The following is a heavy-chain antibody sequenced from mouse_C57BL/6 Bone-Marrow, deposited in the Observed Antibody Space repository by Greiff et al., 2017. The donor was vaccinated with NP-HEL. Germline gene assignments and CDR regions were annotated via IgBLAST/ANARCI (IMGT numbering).Heavy chain of an antibody. CDR1: GFTFSDYY. D-gene: IGHD2-3*01. CDR3: ASHDGYYECWFAY. CDR2: ISNGGGST. Sequence: EVQRVESGGGLVQPGGSLKLSCAASGFTFSDYYMYWVRQTPEKRLEWVAYISNGGGSTYYPDTVKGRFTISRDNAKNTLYLQMSRLKSEDTAMYYCASHDGYYECWFAYWGQGTVVTVSA. V-gene: IGHV5-12*01. J-gene: IGHJ3*01.